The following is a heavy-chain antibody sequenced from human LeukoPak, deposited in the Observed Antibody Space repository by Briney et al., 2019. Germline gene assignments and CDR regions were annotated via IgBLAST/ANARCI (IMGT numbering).Heavy chain of an antibody. V-gene: IGHV3-23*01. CDR3: AGEYDILTPWYFDY. J-gene: IGHJ4*02. D-gene: IGHD3-9*01. CDR2: ISGSGGST. Sequence: GGSLRLSCAASGFTFNSYAMSWVRQAPGKGLEWVSVISGSGGSTYYADSVKGRFTISRDNSKNTLYLQMNSLRAEDTAVYYCAGEYDILTPWYFDYWGQGTLVTVSS. CDR1: GFTFNSYA.